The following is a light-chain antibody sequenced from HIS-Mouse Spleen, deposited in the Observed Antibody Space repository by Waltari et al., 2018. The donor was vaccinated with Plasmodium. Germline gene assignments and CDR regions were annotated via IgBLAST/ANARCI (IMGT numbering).Light chain of an antibody. CDR2: DAS. J-gene: IGKJ5*01. Sequence: AIQLTQSPSSLSASVGDRVPIPCRASQGISSALAWYQQKPGKAPKLLIYDASSLESGVPSRCSGSGAGTDVTLTISSLQPEDFATYYCQQFDSYPQGTFGQGTRLEIK. CDR3: QQFDSYPQGT. V-gene: IGKV1-13*02. CDR1: QGISSA.